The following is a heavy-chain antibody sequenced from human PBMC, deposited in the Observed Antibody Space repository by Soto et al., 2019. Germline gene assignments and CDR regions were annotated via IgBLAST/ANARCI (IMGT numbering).Heavy chain of an antibody. CDR1: GYTFTIYG. Sequence: ASVKVSCTASGYTFTIYGITWVRQAPGQGLEWMGWISPYSGNTNYAQKFQGRVSVTTDTSTSTAYMEVRSLRSDDTAVYYCARDGGSGWSRGAYWFDPWGQGTLVTVSS. V-gene: IGHV1-18*01. CDR2: ISPYSGNT. CDR3: ARDGGSGWSRGAYWFDP. D-gene: IGHD6-19*01. J-gene: IGHJ5*02.